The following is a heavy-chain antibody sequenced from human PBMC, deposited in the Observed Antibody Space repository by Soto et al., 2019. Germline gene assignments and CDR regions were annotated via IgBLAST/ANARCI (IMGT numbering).Heavy chain of an antibody. CDR3: AREDSADGPYYFDY. CDR1: GFTFSSYA. Sequence: QVQLVESGGGVVQPGRSLRLSCAASGFTFSSYARHWVRQAPGKGLEWVAVISYDGSNKYYADSVKGRFTISRDNSKNTLYLQMNGLRAEDTDVYYCAREDSADGPYYFDYWGQGTLVTVSS. J-gene: IGHJ4*02. D-gene: IGHD2-15*01. CDR2: ISYDGSNK. V-gene: IGHV3-30-3*01.